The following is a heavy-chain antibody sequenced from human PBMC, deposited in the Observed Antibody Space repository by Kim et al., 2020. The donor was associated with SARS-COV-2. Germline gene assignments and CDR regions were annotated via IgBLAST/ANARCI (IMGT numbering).Heavy chain of an antibody. J-gene: IGHJ3*02. D-gene: IGHD3-9*01. CDR3: ASYDILTVYYWAYAGDI. Sequence: SETLSLTCAVYGGSFSGYYWSWIRQPPGKGLEWIGEINHSGSTNYNPSVKSRVPISVDTSKNKFSLELSSVTAADTAVYYCASYDILTVYYWAYAGDIWGRGSMDTVSS. V-gene: IGHV4-34*01. CDR2: INHSGST. CDR1: GGSFSGYY.